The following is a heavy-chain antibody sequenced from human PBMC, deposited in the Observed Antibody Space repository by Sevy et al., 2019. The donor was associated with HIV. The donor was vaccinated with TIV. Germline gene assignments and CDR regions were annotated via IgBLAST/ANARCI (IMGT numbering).Heavy chain of an antibody. V-gene: IGHV1-2*02. J-gene: IGHJ4*02. Sequence: ASVKVSCKASGYTCTGYYMHWVRQAPRQGLEWMGWINPNSGGTNYAQKFQGRVTMTRDTSISTAYMELGRRRSDDTAVYYCASGYSYGPYYFDYWGQGTLVTVSS. CDR3: ASGYSYGPYYFDY. D-gene: IGHD5-18*01. CDR1: GYTCTGYY. CDR2: INPNSGGT.